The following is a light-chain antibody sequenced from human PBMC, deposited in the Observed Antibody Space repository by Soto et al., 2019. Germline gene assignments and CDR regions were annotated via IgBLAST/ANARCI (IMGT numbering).Light chain of an antibody. V-gene: IGLV1-44*01. CDR1: SSNIGTNA. CDR2: NNN. Sequence: QSVLTQPPSASGTPGQRVTISCSGGSSNIGTNAVNWYQQLPGTAPNLLIYNNNQRPSGVPARFSGSKSGTSASLAISGLQSEDEADYYCAAWDDSLNGYVFGTGTKVTVL. CDR3: AAWDDSLNGYV. J-gene: IGLJ1*01.